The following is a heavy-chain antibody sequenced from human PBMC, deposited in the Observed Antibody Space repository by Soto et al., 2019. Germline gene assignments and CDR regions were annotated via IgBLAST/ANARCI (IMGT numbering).Heavy chain of an antibody. CDR1: GFTVSINY. CDR2: IYSDDRT. CDR3: TRERFLEWLVGVRFWAFDN. Sequence: GGSLRLSCAASGFTVSINYMNWVRHAPGKGLEWVSVIYSDDRTYYADSVKGRFTISRDNSKNTVYLQLNSLRAEDTAVYYCTRERFLEWLVGVRFWAFDNWGQGTMVTVSS. D-gene: IGHD3-3*01. J-gene: IGHJ3*02. V-gene: IGHV3-53*01.